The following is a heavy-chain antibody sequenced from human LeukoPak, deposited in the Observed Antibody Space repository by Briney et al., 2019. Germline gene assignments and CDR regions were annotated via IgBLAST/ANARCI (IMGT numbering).Heavy chain of an antibody. Sequence: PGGSLRLSCAASGFTFSSYAMSWVRQAPGKGLEWVAVIWYDGSNKYYADSVKGRFTISRDNSKNTLYLQMNSLRAEDTAVYYCARDHYVSAFDYWGQGTLVTVSS. CDR1: GFTFSSYA. CDR2: IWYDGSNK. CDR3: ARDHYVSAFDY. V-gene: IGHV3-33*08. J-gene: IGHJ4*02. D-gene: IGHD3-16*01.